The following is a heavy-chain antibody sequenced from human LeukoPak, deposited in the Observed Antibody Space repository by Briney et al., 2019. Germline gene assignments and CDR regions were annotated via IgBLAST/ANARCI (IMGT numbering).Heavy chain of an antibody. Sequence: PGGSLRLSCAASGFTFSNAWMSWVRQAPGKGLEWVSSISSSSSYIYYADSVKGRFTISRDNAKNSLYLQMNSLRAEDTAVYYCAKDIVVVPATPWGQGTLVTVSS. V-gene: IGHV3-21*01. CDR3: AKDIVVVPATP. D-gene: IGHD2-2*01. CDR2: ISSSSSYI. CDR1: GFTFSNAW. J-gene: IGHJ4*02.